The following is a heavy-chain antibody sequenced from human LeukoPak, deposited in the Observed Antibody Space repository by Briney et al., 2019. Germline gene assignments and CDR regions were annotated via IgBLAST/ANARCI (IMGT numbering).Heavy chain of an antibody. Sequence: SETLSLTCTVSGGSISSYYWSWIRQPPGKGLEWIGYIYYSGSTNYNPSLKSRVTISVDTSKNQFSLKLSSVTAADTAVYYCARTSKEIWFGEYFDYWGQGTLVTVSS. V-gene: IGHV4-59*01. CDR2: IYYSGST. CDR3: ARTSKEIWFGEYFDY. CDR1: GGSISSYY. D-gene: IGHD3-10*01. J-gene: IGHJ4*02.